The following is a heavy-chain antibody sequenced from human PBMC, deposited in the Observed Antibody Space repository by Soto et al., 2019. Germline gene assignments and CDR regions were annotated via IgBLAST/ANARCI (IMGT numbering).Heavy chain of an antibody. J-gene: IGHJ5*02. CDR1: GGPISAGDYS. CDR2: IYHGGNT. V-gene: IGHV4-30-2*01. Sequence: QLQLQESGSGLVKPSETLSLTCTVAGGPISAGDYSLSWIRQPPGKGLEWIGYIYHGGNTYYNPSLKSRVTISLHTSKNQISLELTSVTAADMAVYYCARGKNWFDPWGQGTLVTVSS. CDR3: ARGKNWFDP.